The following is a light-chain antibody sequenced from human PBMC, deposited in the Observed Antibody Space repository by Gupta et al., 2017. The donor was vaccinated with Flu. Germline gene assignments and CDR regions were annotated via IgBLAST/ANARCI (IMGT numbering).Light chain of an antibody. CDR3: CSYAGSSTFV. V-gene: IGLV2-23*02. J-gene: IGLJ3*02. Sequence: QSALTQPASVSGSPGQSITISCTGTSSDVGSYNLVSWYQQHPGKAPKFMIYEVSKRPSGVPNRFSGSKSGNTASLTISGLQAEDEADYYCCSYAGSSTFVFGGGTKLTVL. CDR1: SSDVGSYNL. CDR2: EVS.